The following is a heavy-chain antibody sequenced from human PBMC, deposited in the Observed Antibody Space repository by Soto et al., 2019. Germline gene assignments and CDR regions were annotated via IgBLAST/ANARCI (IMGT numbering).Heavy chain of an antibody. CDR1: GGSISSYY. J-gene: IGHJ1*01. D-gene: IGHD6-13*01. Sequence: PSETLSLTCTVSGGSISSYYWSWIRQPPGKGLEWIGYIYYSGSTNYNPSLKSRVTISVDTSKNQFSLKLSSVTAADTAVYYCARAAVPAAGRRLMVGYLQHWGQGTLVTVSS. CDR3: ARAAVPAAGRRLMVGYLQH. CDR2: IYYSGST. V-gene: IGHV4-59*01.